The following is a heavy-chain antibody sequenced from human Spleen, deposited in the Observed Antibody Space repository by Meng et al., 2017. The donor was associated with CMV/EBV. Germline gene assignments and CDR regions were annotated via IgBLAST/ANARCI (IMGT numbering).Heavy chain of an antibody. D-gene: IGHD6-13*01. J-gene: IGHJ4*02. CDR3: ARDTGYGVDF. Sequence: TDSGGYSSSGGYYWSGIRQLPGKGLEWIGYIYYSGSTYYNPALKSRLTMSVDTSKNQFSLKLSSVTAADTAVYYCARDTGYGVDFWGQGTLVTVSS. CDR2: IYYSGST. V-gene: IGHV4-31*02. CDR1: GGYSSSGGYY.